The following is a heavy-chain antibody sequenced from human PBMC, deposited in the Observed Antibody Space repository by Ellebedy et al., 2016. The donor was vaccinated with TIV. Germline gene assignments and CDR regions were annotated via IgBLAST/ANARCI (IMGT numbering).Heavy chain of an antibody. Sequence: GGSLRLSCAASGFTFSSYGMHWVRQAPGKGLEWVAVISYDGSNKYYADSVKGRFTISRDNSKNTLYLQMNSLRVEDTAVYYCARGSLWFGELLQHWFDPWGQGTLVTVSS. J-gene: IGHJ5*02. V-gene: IGHV3-30*03. CDR1: GFTFSSYG. CDR3: ARGSLWFGELLQHWFDP. CDR2: ISYDGSNK. D-gene: IGHD3-10*01.